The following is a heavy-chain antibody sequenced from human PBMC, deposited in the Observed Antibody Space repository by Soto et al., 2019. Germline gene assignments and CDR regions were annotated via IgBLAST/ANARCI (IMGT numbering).Heavy chain of an antibody. D-gene: IGHD1-26*01. CDR3: AKDGASGSYPPYYYFGMDV. J-gene: IGHJ6*02. V-gene: IGHV3-23*01. Sequence: EVQLLESGGGLVQPGGSLRLSCAASGFTFSSYAMSWVRQAPGKGLEWVSTISGSGGNAYYADSVKGRFSISRDNSKNTRRLQMNSLRADDTAVYYCAKDGASGSYPPYYYFGMDVWGQGTTVTVSS. CDR2: ISGSGGNA. CDR1: GFTFSSYA.